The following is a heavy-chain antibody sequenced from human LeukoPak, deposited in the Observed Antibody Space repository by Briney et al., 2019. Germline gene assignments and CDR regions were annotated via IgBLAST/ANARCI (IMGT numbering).Heavy chain of an antibody. CDR2: INHSGST. CDR3: ARGQPDCSGGSCSNWFDP. Sequence: SETLSLTCAVYGGSFSGYYWSWIRQPPGKGLERIGEINHSGSTNYNPSLKGRVTISVDTANNHFSLKLSSLTAADTAVYYCARGQPDCSGGSCSNWFDPWGQGTLVTVSS. J-gene: IGHJ5*02. CDR1: GGSFSGYY. V-gene: IGHV4-34*01. D-gene: IGHD2-15*01.